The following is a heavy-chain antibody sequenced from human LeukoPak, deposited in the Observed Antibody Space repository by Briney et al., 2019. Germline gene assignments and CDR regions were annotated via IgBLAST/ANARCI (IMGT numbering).Heavy chain of an antibody. CDR2: IYYSGST. CDR3: ARPSLLAAQGPSLDY. V-gene: IGHV4-59*01. D-gene: IGHD6-6*01. CDR1: SGSISRYY. J-gene: IGHJ4*02. Sequence: SETLSLTCTVSSGSISRYYWSLMRQPPGKGLEWIGYIYYSGSTNYNPSLKSRVTISVDTSKNQFSLKLSSVTAADTSVYYCARPSLLAAQGPSLDYWGQGTLVTVSS.